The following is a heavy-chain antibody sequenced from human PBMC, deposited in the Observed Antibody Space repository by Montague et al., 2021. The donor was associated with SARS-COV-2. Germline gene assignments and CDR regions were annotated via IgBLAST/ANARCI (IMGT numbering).Heavy chain of an antibody. V-gene: IGHV2-70*04. CDR2: LDWDDDK. Sequence: PELVKPTQTLTLTCTLSGFSLSTSGMRSSWIRQPPGKALEWLARLDWDDDKFYSTSLKTRLTISKDTSKNQVVLTMTNMDPVGTATYYCARSYYDILTNYYDAFDIWGQGTMVTVSS. CDR3: ARSYYDILTNYYDAFDI. CDR1: GFSLSTSGMR. J-gene: IGHJ3*02. D-gene: IGHD3-9*01.